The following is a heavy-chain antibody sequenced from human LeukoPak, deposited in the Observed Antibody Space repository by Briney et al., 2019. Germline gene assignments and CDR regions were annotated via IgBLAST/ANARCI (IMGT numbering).Heavy chain of an antibody. Sequence: GGSLRLSRAASGFSFNNYGMFWVRQAPGAGLEWVAFVSRDGRNQHLADSVEGRFTISRDNSQNTIYLQTNTLRTEDTAIYYCAKERHSNGYGSYLDSWGQGTLVTVSS. CDR1: GFSFNNYG. D-gene: IGHD5-12*01. CDR3: AKERHSNGYGSYLDS. CDR2: VSRDGRNQ. V-gene: IGHV3-30*18. J-gene: IGHJ4*02.